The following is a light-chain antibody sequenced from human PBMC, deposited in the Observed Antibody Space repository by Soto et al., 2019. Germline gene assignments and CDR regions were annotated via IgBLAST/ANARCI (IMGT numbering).Light chain of an antibody. J-gene: IGLJ2*01. Sequence: QSVLTQPASVSGSPGQSITISCTGTSSDVGGYNYVSWYQHHPGKAPKLMIYDVSNRRSGVSNRFSGSKSGNTASLTISGLQAEDEADYYCSSYTGSSTVVFGGGTKLTVL. CDR1: SSDVGGYNY. CDR3: SSYTGSSTVV. V-gene: IGLV2-14*03. CDR2: DVS.